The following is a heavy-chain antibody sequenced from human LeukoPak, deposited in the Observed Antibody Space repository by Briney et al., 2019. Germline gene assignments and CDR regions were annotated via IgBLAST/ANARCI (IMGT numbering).Heavy chain of an antibody. D-gene: IGHD3-10*01. CDR1: GGSISSYY. J-gene: IGHJ4*02. V-gene: IGHV4-4*07. Sequence: SETLSLTCTVSGGSISSYYWSWIRQPAGKGLEWIGRIYTSGSTNYNPSLKSRVTMSVDTSKNQFSLKLSSVTAADTAVYYCARVSGSGSYPYYFDYWGQGTLVTVSS. CDR3: ARVSGSGSYPYYFDY. CDR2: IYTSGST.